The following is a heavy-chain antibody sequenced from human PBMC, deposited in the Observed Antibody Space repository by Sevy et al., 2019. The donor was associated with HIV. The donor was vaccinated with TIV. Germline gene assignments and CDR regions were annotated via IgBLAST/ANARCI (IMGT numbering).Heavy chain of an antibody. CDR2: ISSSGST. Sequence: SETLSLTCTVSVGSISGYYWNWIRQPAAKGLEWIGRISSSGSTNYNPSLKSRLTMSVDTSKNQFSLKLTSVTAADTAVYYCAGAVATTADFEYWGQGTLVTVSS. J-gene: IGHJ4*02. V-gene: IGHV4-4*07. CDR1: VGSISGYY. CDR3: AGAVATTADFEY. D-gene: IGHD5-12*01.